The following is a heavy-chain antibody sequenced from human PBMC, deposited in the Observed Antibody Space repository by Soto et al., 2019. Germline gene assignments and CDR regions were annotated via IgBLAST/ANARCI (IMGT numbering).Heavy chain of an antibody. CDR1: GFTFDDYA. CDR3: AKDSGSAVNYFDY. V-gene: IGHV3-9*01. Sequence: CLRLSCAASGFTFDDYAMHWVRQAPGKGLEWVSGISWNSGSIGYADSVKGRFTISRDNAKNSLYLQMNSLRAEDTALYYCAKDSGSAVNYFDYWGQGTLVTVSS. J-gene: IGHJ4*02. D-gene: IGHD6-25*01. CDR2: ISWNSGSI.